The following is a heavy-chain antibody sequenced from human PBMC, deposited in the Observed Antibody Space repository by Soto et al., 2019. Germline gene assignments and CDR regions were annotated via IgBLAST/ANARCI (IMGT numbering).Heavy chain of an antibody. CDR3: AKNGQPPYYYYGLDV. D-gene: IGHD2-8*01. Sequence: QGHLVQSGAEVKKPGTSVKVSCKASGYTFTRYGISWVRQAPGQGLEWMGWISGYNGDTNYAQNLQCRVTMTIDTSTSTAYMELRSLTSDDTAVYYCAKNGQPPYYYYGLDVWGQGTTVTVSS. CDR2: ISGYNGDT. V-gene: IGHV1-18*01. J-gene: IGHJ6*02. CDR1: GYTFTRYG.